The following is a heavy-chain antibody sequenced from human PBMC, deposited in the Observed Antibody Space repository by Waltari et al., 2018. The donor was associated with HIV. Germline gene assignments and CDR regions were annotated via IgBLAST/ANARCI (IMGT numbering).Heavy chain of an antibody. CDR1: GGSISFGGYY. J-gene: IGHJ4*01. V-gene: IGHV4-39*01. Sequence: QLQLQESGPGLVQPSETLSLTCSVYGGSISFGGYYWGWLRQSPGKGLEWIGSVYSRGGPPSTPSLMNRVTISTETSRKQVSLRRTSLTAADTAIYFCATITVGDAVIMCPPSFDKWGQGALVTVSS. D-gene: IGHD3-10*01. CDR3: ATITVGDAVIMCPPSFDK. CDR2: VYSRGGP.